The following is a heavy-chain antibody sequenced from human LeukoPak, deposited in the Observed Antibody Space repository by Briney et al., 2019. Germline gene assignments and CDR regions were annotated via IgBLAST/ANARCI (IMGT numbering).Heavy chain of an antibody. CDR2: IGGSGGRT. D-gene: IGHD3-10*01. J-gene: IGHJ6*02. CDR1: GITLSNYG. Sequence: PGGSLRLSCAVSGITLSNYGMSWVRQAPGKGLEWVAGIGGSGGRTNYADSVKGRFTISRDNAKNSLYLQMNSLRAEDTAVYYCARDLHSELLWFGEWSDRYYGMYVWGQGTTVTVSS. V-gene: IGHV3-23*01. CDR3: ARDLHSELLWFGEWSDRYYGMYV.